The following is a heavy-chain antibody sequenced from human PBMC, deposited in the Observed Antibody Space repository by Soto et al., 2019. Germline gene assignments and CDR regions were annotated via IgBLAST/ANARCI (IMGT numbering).Heavy chain of an antibody. Sequence: SVKVSCKASGGTFSSYAISWVRQAPGQGLEWMGGIIPIFGTANYAQKFQGRVTITADESTSTAYMELSSLRSEDTAVYYCARGNYDSTPTFDYWGQGTLVTVSS. J-gene: IGHJ4*02. CDR3: ARGNYDSTPTFDY. D-gene: IGHD3-22*01. V-gene: IGHV1-69*13. CDR2: IIPIFGTA. CDR1: GGTFSSYA.